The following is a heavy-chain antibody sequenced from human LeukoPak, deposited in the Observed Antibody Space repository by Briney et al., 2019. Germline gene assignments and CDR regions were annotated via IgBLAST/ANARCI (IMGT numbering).Heavy chain of an antibody. J-gene: IGHJ4*02. CDR1: GYTFTSYD. CDR2: MNPNSGNT. V-gene: IGHV1-8*01. D-gene: IGHD3-10*01. CDR3: ARGSHYYGSGGDW. Sequence: ASVKVSCTASGYTFTSYDINWVRQATGQGLEWMGWMNPNSGNTGYPQKFKGRVTMTRNTSISTAYMELSSLRSEDTAVYYCARGSHYYGSGGDWWGQGTLVTVSS.